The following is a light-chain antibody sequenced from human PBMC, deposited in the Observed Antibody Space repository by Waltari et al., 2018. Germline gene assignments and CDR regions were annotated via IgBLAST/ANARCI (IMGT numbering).Light chain of an antibody. V-gene: IGKV4-1*01. CDR2: WAS. CDR3: QQYYTTPPT. Sequence: DIVMTQSPDSLAVSLGERATINCKSSPSVLYTSNSKSYVAWFQQKPGQPPRLLIYWASTRESGVPDRFSGSGSGTDFTLTISSLQAEDVAVYYCQQYYTTPPTFGQGTKLEIK. CDR1: PSVLYTSNSKSY. J-gene: IGKJ2*01.